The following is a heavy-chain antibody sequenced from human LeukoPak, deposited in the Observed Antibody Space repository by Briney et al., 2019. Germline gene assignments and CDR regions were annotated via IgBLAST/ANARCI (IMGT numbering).Heavy chain of an antibody. CDR1: GFTVSSNY. CDR2: ISSSSSYI. D-gene: IGHD2-2*02. CDR3: ARAGAIRTIDY. Sequence: GGSLRLSCAASGFTVSSNYMSWVRQAPGKGLEWVSSISSSSSYIYYADSVKGRFTISRDNAKNSLYLQMNSLRAEDTAVYYCARAGAIRTIDYWGQGTLVTVSS. V-gene: IGHV3-21*01. J-gene: IGHJ4*02.